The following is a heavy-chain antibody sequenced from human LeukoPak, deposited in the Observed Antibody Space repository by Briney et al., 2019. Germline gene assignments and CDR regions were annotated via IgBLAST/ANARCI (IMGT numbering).Heavy chain of an antibody. Sequence: QTGGSLRLSCAASGFSFSSYGMHWVRQAPGKGLEWVAFIRYDGSNKYYADSVKGRFTISRDNSKNTLYLQMNSLRAEDTAVYYCAKDQEGYSSSWGHWGQGTLVTVSS. D-gene: IGHD6-13*01. V-gene: IGHV3-30*02. CDR2: IRYDGSNK. J-gene: IGHJ4*02. CDR1: GFSFSSYG. CDR3: AKDQEGYSSSWGH.